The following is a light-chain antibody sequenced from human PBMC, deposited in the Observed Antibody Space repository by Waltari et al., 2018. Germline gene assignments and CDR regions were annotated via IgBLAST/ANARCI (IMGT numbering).Light chain of an antibody. CDR3: MQALQSPLT. CDR2: LGS. V-gene: IGKV2-28*01. CDR1: RSLLHSSGYNY. Sequence: DIVMTQSPLSLLVTPGEPASISCKSSRSLLHSSGYNYVDWYLQKPGQSPQLLISLGSNRASGVPDRFSGSGSGTDFTLKISRVEAEDVGVYYCMQALQSPLTFGGGTKVEIK. J-gene: IGKJ4*01.